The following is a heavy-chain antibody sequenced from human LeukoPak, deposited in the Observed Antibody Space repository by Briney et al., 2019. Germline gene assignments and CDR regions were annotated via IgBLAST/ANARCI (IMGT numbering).Heavy chain of an antibody. V-gene: IGHV4-59*01. CDR3: ARVDIVVVPAAIHYYGMDV. D-gene: IGHD2-2*01. CDR2: IYYSGST. J-gene: IGHJ6*02. Sequence: KPSETLSLTCTVSGGSISSYYWSWIRQPPGGGLEWIGYIYYSGSTNYNPSLKRRVTISLDTSKSQFSLKLRSVTAADTAVYYCARVDIVVVPAAIHYYGMDVWGQGTTVTVSS. CDR1: GGSISSYY.